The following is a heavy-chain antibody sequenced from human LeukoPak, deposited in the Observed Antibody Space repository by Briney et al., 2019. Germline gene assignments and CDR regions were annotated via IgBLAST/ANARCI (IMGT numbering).Heavy chain of an antibody. CDR3: ARDLGSVWWRPSYAFDI. CDR1: GGSISSGSYY. Sequence: SQTLSLTCTVSGGSISSGSYYWGWIRQPPGKGLEWIGSIYYSGSTYYNPSLKSRVTISVDTSKNQFSLKLSSVTAADTAVYYCARDLGSVWWRPSYAFDIWGQGTMVTVSS. D-gene: IGHD2-21*02. V-gene: IGHV4-39*07. CDR2: IYYSGST. J-gene: IGHJ3*02.